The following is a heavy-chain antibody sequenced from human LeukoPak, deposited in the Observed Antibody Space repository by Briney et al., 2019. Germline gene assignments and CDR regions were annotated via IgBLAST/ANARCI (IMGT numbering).Heavy chain of an antibody. V-gene: IGHV3-33*08. D-gene: IGHD2/OR15-2a*01. CDR3: ARAYYSVDY. Sequence: GGSLRLSCAASGFTFSSHGMHWVRQAPGKGLEWVAVIGREGRAKYYADSVKGRFTISRDNSKNTLYLQMNSLRAEDTAVYYCARAYYSVDYWGQGTLVTVSS. J-gene: IGHJ4*02. CDR2: IGREGRAK. CDR1: GFTFSSHG.